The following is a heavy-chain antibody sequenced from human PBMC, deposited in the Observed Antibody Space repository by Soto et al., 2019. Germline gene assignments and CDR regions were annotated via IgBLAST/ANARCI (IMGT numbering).Heavy chain of an antibody. CDR2: IYHSGST. CDR1: GGSISSGGYS. D-gene: IGHD3-10*01. Sequence: PSETLSLTCAVSGGSISSGGYSWSWIRQPPGKGLEWIGYIYHSGSTYYNPSLKSRVTISVDRSKNQFSLKLSSVTAADTAVYYCARDYGSGTPGYFDYWGQGXLVTVSS. V-gene: IGHV4-30-2*01. J-gene: IGHJ4*02. CDR3: ARDYGSGTPGYFDY.